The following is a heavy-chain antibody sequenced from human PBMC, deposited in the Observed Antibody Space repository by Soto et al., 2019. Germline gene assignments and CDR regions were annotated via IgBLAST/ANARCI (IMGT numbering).Heavy chain of an antibody. D-gene: IGHD2-2*01. V-gene: IGHV3-23*01. CDR3: AKGQPLGYGSSTSWFTAFDI. CDR2: VSTSGSST. Sequence: LSLSGAASGLAFSFYAMSWVHQAPGKGLEWVSGVSTSGSSTYYADSVKGRFTISRYNSKTTVDLLMNSLRAEDTAIYYCAKGQPLGYGSSTSWFTAFDIWGQGTMVTVSS. J-gene: IGHJ3*02. CDR1: GLAFSFYA.